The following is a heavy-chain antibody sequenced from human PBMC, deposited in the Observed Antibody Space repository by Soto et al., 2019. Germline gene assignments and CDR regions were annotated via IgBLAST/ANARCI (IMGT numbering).Heavy chain of an antibody. V-gene: IGHV3-74*03. CDR1: GFTFRRYW. Sequence: EVQVVESGGGLVQPGGSLRLSCTASGFTFRRYWMHWVRQAPGKGLMWVSRIDSDGSTTQYEDSVRGRFTISRDNAKNTLFLPMNCLRAEDTAVYYCARVRDSGYYSGPFDYWGQGTLVTVSS. CDR2: IDSDGSTT. D-gene: IGHD3-22*01. J-gene: IGHJ4*02. CDR3: ARVRDSGYYSGPFDY.